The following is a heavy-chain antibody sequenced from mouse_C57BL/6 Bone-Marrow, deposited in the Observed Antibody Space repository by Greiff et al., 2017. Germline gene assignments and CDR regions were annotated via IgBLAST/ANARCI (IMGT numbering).Heavy chain of an antibody. J-gene: IGHJ3*01. CDR2: IHPNSGST. V-gene: IGHV1-64*01. CDR3: ARDGYYSPWFAY. CDR1: GYTFTSYW. D-gene: IGHD2-3*01. Sequence: VQLQQPGAELVKPGASVKLSCKASGYTFTSYWMHWVKQRPGQGLEWIGMIHPNSGSTNYNEKFKSKATLTVDKSSSTAYMQLSSLTSEDSAVYYCARDGYYSPWFAYWGQGTLVTVSA.